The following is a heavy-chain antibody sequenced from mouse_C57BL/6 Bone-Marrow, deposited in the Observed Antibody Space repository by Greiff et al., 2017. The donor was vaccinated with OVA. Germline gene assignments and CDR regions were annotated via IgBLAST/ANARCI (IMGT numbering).Heavy chain of an antibody. CDR2: LAPYDGYT. D-gene: IGHD1-1*01. V-gene: IGHV1-50*01. J-gene: IGHJ1*03. CDR3: ARGVDGYCDG. CDR1: GYTFTSYW. Sequence: QVQLQQPGAELVKPGASVKLSCKASGYTFTSYWMPWVNQRPGQGLEWIGELAPYDGYTNYNQKFKGKATLTVATAYSTVYMQVISLTSEDASVYYCARGVDGYCDGWGTGTTVTGSS.